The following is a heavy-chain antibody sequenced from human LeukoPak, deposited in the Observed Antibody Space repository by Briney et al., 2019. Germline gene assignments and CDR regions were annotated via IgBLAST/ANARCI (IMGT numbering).Heavy chain of an antibody. CDR2: IYTSGST. Sequence: SETLSLTCTVSGGSISSGSYYWSWIRQPAGKGLEWIGRIYTSGSTNYNPSLKSRVTISVDTSKNQFSLKLSSVTAADTAVYYCASFIAAAGYFDYWGQGTLVTVSS. CDR1: GGSISSGSYY. CDR3: ASFIAAAGYFDY. V-gene: IGHV4-61*02. D-gene: IGHD6-13*01. J-gene: IGHJ4*02.